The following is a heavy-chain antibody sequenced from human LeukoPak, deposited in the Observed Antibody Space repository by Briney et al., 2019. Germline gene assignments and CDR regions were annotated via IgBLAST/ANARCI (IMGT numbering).Heavy chain of an antibody. Sequence: PGESLRLSCAASGFTVSSNYMSWVRQAPGKGLEWVSVIYRGGSTYYADSVKGRFTISRDNSKDTLYLQMNSLRVEDTAVYYCARGYYHYDSSAYPSFDSWGQGTLVTVSS. CDR1: GFTVSSNY. CDR3: ARGYYHYDSSAYPSFDS. D-gene: IGHD3-22*01. CDR2: IYRGGST. J-gene: IGHJ4*02. V-gene: IGHV3-53*01.